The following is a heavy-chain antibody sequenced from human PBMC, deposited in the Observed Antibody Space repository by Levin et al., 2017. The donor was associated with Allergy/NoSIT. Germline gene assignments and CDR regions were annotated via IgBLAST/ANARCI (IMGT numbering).Heavy chain of an antibody. CDR2: MNPNSGNT. V-gene: IGHV1-8*01. J-gene: IGHJ3*02. D-gene: IGHD4-23*01. CDR1: GYTFTSYD. Sequence: GESLKISCKASGYTFTSYDINWVRQATGQGLEWMGWMNPNSGNTGYAQKFQGRVTMTRNTSISTAYMELSSLRSEDTAVYDCARGHDYGGNLDAFDIWGQGTMVTVSS. CDR3: ARGHDYGGNLDAFDI.